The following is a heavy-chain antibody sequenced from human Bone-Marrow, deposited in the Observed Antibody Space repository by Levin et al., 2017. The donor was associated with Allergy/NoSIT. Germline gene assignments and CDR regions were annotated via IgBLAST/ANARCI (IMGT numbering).Heavy chain of an antibody. J-gene: IGHJ4*02. Sequence: PPGGSLRLSCAASGFTFDDYAMHWVRQAPGKGLEWVSGISWNSGSIGYADSVKGRFTISRDNAKNSLYLQMNSLRAEDTALYYCAKDVTYDVRALLGFDYWGQGTLVTVSS. CDR2: ISWNSGSI. D-gene: IGHD3-22*01. CDR1: GFTFDDYA. CDR3: AKDVTYDVRALLGFDY. V-gene: IGHV3-9*01.